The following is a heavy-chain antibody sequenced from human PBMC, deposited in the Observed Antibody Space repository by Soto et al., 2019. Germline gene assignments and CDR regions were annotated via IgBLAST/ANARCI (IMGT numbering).Heavy chain of an antibody. CDR1: GFTFSSYA. J-gene: IGHJ4*02. CDR3: AKAPLHIVVVTAHLDY. V-gene: IGHV3-23*01. Sequence: PGGSLRLSCAASGFTFSSYAMSWVRQAPGKGLEWVSAISGSGGSTYYADSVKGRFTISRDNSKNTLYLQMNSLRAEDTAVYYCAKAPLHIVVVTAHLDYWGQGTLVTVSS. CDR2: ISGSGGST. D-gene: IGHD2-21*02.